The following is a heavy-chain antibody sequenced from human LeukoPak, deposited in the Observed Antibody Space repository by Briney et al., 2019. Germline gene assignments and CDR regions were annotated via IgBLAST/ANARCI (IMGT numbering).Heavy chain of an antibody. J-gene: IGHJ6*02. D-gene: IGHD3-22*01. CDR1: GYTFTGYY. CDR3: ARGYYYDSSGYYYGMDV. CDR2: INPNSGGT. V-gene: IGHV1-2*02. Sequence: ASAKVSCKASGYTFTGYYMHWVRQAPGQGLEWMGWINPNSGGTNYAQKFQGRVTMTRDTSISTAYMELSRLRSDDTAVYYCARGYYYDSSGYYYGMDVWGQGTTVTVSS.